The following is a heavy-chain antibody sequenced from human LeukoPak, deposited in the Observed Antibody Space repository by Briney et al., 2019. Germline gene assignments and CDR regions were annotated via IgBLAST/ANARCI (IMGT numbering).Heavy chain of an antibody. J-gene: IGHJ4*02. V-gene: IGHV3-9*01. CDR2: ISWNSGSI. D-gene: IGHD1-26*01. CDR1: GFTFDDYG. Sequence: GGSLRLSCAASGFTFDDYGMSWVRQAPGKGLEWVSGISWNSGSIGYADSVKSRFTISRDNAKNSLYLQMNSLRAEDTALYYRAKGPARNRYSGSYYIDYWGQGTLVTVSS. CDR3: AKGPARNRYSGSYYIDY.